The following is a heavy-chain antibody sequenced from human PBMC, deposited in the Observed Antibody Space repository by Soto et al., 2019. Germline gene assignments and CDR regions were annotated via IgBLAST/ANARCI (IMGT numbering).Heavy chain of an antibody. CDR2: IYHSGST. D-gene: IGHD5-12*01. Sequence: QLQLQESGSGLVKPSQTLSLTCAVSGGSISSGGYSWSWIRQPPGKGLEWIGYIYHSGSTYYNPSHKRRVTISVDRAKNQFSLNLRSVTAADTAVYYCAAGGGLPRYYWGRGTLVTVSS. J-gene: IGHJ4*02. V-gene: IGHV4-30-2*01. CDR3: AAGGGLPRYY. CDR1: GGSISSGGYS.